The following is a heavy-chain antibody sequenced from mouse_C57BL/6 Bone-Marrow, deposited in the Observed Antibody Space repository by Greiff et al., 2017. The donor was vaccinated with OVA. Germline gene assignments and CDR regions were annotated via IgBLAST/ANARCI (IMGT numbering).Heavy chain of an antibody. CDR2: IYPGNGDT. J-gene: IGHJ4*01. Sequence: QVQLKESGAELVRPGASVKMSCKASGYTFTSYNMPWVKQTPRQGLEWIGAIYPGNGDTSYNQKFKGKATLTVDKSSSTAYMQLSSLTSEDSAVYFCARGRGYYAMDYWGQGTSVTVSS. CDR3: ARGRGYYAMDY. V-gene: IGHV1-12*01. CDR1: GYTFTSYN.